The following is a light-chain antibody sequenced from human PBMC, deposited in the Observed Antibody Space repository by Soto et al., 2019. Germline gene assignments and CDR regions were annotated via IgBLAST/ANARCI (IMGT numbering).Light chain of an antibody. CDR3: LNHITPCT. Sequence: SQSPLSLSVTPGESASISCRSTQSLLHRNGYNYLDWYLQKPGQSPQLLIYLSSNRASGVSDRFSGSGSGTVFTTKISRLADEYVAVYCRLNHITPCTFGQGTKVDNK. J-gene: IGKJ1*01. CDR2: LSS. V-gene: IGKV2-28*01. CDR1: QSLLHRNGYNY.